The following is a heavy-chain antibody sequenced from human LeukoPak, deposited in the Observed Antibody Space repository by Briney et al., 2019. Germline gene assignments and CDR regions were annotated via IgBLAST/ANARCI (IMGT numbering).Heavy chain of an antibody. CDR1: GGSISSYY. CDR3: ARHGRYGSGSYYPDY. CDR2: ICYSGST. Sequence: PSETLSLTCTVSGGSISSYYWSWIRQPPGKGLEWIGYICYSGSTNYNPSLKSRVTISVDTSKNQFSLKLSSVTAADTAVYYCARHGRYGSGSYYPDYWGQGTLVTVSS. V-gene: IGHV4-59*08. D-gene: IGHD3-10*01. J-gene: IGHJ4*02.